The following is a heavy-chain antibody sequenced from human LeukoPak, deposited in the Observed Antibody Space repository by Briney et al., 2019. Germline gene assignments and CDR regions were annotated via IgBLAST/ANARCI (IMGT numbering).Heavy chain of an antibody. CDR1: GYTFTNYY. CDR3: ARAGTAMVTSNYYYGMDV. Sequence: ASVKVSCKASGYTFTNYYLHWVRQAPGQGLEWMGIINPSGGSTSFAQKFQGRVTMTRDTSTSTVYMELSSLRSEDTAVYYCARAGTAMVTSNYYYGMDVWGQGTTVTVSS. CDR2: INPSGGST. D-gene: IGHD5-18*01. J-gene: IGHJ6*02. V-gene: IGHV1-46*01.